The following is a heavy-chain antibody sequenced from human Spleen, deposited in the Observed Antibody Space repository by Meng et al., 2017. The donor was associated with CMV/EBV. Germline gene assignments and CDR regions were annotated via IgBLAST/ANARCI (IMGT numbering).Heavy chain of an antibody. D-gene: IGHD1-26*01. CDR1: GFSFSTYS. CDR3: ARERGRDGSYQPGDYYYGMDV. CDR2: ISISGSDT. J-gene: IGHJ6*02. Sequence: GESLKISCAASGFSFSTYSMNWVRQAPGKGLEWVSSISISGSDTYYADAVKGRFTISRDDAKNSVYLQMNSLRAEDTAVYYCARERGRDGSYQPGDYYYGMDVWGQGTTVTVSS. V-gene: IGHV3-21*01.